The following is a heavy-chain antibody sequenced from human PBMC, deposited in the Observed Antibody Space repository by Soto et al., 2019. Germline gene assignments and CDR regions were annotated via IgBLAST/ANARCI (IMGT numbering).Heavy chain of an antibody. CDR3: ARVGCSSTSCYLDY. J-gene: IGHJ4*02. Sequence: SETLSLTCAVYGGSFSGYYWSWIRQPPGKGLEWIGEINHSGSTNYNPSLKSRVTISVDTSKNQFSLKLSSVTAADTAVYYCARVGCSSTSCYLDYWGQGTLVTVSS. V-gene: IGHV4-34*01. CDR1: GGSFSGYY. D-gene: IGHD2-2*01. CDR2: INHSGST.